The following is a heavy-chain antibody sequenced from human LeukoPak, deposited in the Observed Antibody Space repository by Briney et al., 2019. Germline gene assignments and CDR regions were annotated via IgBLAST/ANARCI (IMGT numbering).Heavy chain of an antibody. D-gene: IGHD5-12*01. CDR2: INHSGST. J-gene: IGHJ5*02. V-gene: IGHV4-34*01. Sequence: SETLSLTCAVYGGSFSGYYWSWIRQPPGKGLEWIGEINHSGSTNYNPSLKSRVTISVDTSKNQFSLKLSSVTAADTAVYYCARKDASGWLRSDWFDPWGQGTLVTVSS. CDR1: GGSFSGYY. CDR3: ARKDASGWLRSDWFDP.